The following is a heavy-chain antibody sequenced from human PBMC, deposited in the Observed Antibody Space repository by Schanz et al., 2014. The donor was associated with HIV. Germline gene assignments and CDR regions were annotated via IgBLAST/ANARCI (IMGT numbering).Heavy chain of an antibody. D-gene: IGHD2-21*01. CDR1: GFTFDDYA. Sequence: EVQLVESGGGLVQPGRSLRLSCAASGFTFDDYAMHWVRQAPGKGLEWVSGITWNSGSKGYADSVKGRFTISRDNAKNFLYLQMNSLRSDDTAVYYCARGGYYRGVGDYYVTTFDYWGRGTKVTVSS. CDR2: ITWNSGSK. J-gene: IGHJ3*01. V-gene: IGHV3-9*01. CDR3: ARGGYYRGVGDYYVTTFDY.